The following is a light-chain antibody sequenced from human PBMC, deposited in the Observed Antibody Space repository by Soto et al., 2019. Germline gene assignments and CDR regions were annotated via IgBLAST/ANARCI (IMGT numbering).Light chain of an antibody. CDR2: EVR. Sequence: QSALTQPASVSGSPGQSITISCAGTMRDVGAYNLVSLYQPHPGRAPQLIIYEVRSRPSGISFRFTGSKSGNTASLTISGLQAEDEADYYCSSYTSKSSLIFGGGTKLTVL. V-gene: IGLV2-14*01. CDR1: MRDVGAYNL. CDR3: SSYTSKSSLI. J-gene: IGLJ2*01.